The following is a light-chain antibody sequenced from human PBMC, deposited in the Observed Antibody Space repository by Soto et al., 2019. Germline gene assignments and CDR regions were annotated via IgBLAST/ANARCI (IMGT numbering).Light chain of an antibody. CDR2: GAS. CDR1: QSVSIN. Sequence: EIVMTQSQATLSVSPGERATLSCRASQSVSINLAWYQQKPGQAPRLLIYGASTRATGIPARFSGSGSGTEFTLTISSLQSEDFAVYYCQHYNNWPLTFGGRTRVEIK. J-gene: IGKJ4*01. CDR3: QHYNNWPLT. V-gene: IGKV3-15*01.